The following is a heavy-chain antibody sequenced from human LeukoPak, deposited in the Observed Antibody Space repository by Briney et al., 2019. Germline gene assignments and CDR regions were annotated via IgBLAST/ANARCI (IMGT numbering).Heavy chain of an antibody. J-gene: IGHJ4*02. V-gene: IGHV1-69*13. Sequence: SVKVSCKASGSTFISYAISWVRQAPGQGLEWMGGIIPIFGTANYAQKFQGRVTITADESTSTAYMELSSLRSEDTAVYYCARVLYYYGSGSYYTAKYYFDYWGQGTLVTVSS. CDR3: ARVLYYYGSGSYYTAKYYFDY. D-gene: IGHD3-10*01. CDR2: IIPIFGTA. CDR1: GSTFISYA.